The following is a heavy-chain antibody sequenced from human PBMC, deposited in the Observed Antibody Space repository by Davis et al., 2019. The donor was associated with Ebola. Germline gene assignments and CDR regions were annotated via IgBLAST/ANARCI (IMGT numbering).Heavy chain of an antibody. V-gene: IGHV3-7*01. CDR2: IKQDGSEK. Sequence: GGSLRLSCAASGFTFSSYWMSWVRQAPGKGLEWVANIKQDGSEKYYVDSVKGRFTISRDNSKNTLYLQMNSLRAEDTAVYYCARSASTNDFWSGYYDWVPDYWGQGTLVTVSS. CDR1: GFTFSSYW. J-gene: IGHJ4*02. CDR3: ARSASTNDFWSGYYDWVPDY. D-gene: IGHD3-3*01.